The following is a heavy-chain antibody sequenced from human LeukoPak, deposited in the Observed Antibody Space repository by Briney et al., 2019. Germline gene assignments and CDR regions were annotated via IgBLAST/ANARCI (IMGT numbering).Heavy chain of an antibody. CDR2: VKQDGSEK. CDR3: TTGGFGVYYYDSSGFPDY. Sequence: GGSLRLSCAASGFTFSSYWMSWVRQAPGKGLEWMANVKQDGSEKYYVDSVKGRFTISRDNAKNSLYLQMNSLRAADTAVYYCTTGGFGVYYYDSSGFPDYWGQGTLVTVSS. V-gene: IGHV3-7*05. CDR1: GFTFSSYW. J-gene: IGHJ4*02. D-gene: IGHD3-22*01.